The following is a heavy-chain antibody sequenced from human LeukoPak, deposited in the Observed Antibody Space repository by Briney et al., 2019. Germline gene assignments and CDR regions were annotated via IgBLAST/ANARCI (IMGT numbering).Heavy chain of an antibody. Sequence: PSETLFLTCAVSGGPFSGYFWSWIRQSPGKGLEWIGEIHNSGTINYNPSLNSRVTISEDTSKNQFYLNLSSVTAADTAVYYCARRYYYNLGSFPFDFWGQGTLVTVSS. CDR1: GGPFSGYF. CDR2: IHNSGTI. J-gene: IGHJ4*02. CDR3: ARRYYYNLGSFPFDF. V-gene: IGHV4-34*01. D-gene: IGHD3-10*01.